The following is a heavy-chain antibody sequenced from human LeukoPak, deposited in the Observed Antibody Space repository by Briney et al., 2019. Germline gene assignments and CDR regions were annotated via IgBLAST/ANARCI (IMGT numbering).Heavy chain of an antibody. V-gene: IGHV3-53*01. CDR3: ATGIAVAGNLGPYYYGMDV. CDR1: GFTVSSNY. J-gene: IGHJ6*02. D-gene: IGHD6-19*01. CDR2: IYSGGST. Sequence: PGGSLRLSCAASGFTVSSNYMSWVRQAPGKGLEWVSVIYSGGSTYYADSVKGRFTISRDNSKNMLYLQMNSLRAEDTAVYYCATGIAVAGNLGPYYYGMDVWGQGTTVTVSS.